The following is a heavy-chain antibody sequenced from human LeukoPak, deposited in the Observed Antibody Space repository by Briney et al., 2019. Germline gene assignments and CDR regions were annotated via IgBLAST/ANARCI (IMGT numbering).Heavy chain of an antibody. CDR2: IFYSGST. J-gene: IGHJ4*02. CDR3: ARTNPSFDY. CDR1: GGSISSYY. V-gene: IGHV4-59*08. Sequence: PSETLSLTCTVSGGSISSYYWSWIRQPPGKGLEWIGYIFYSGSTNYNPSLKSRVTISVDTSKNQVSLKLRSVTAADTAVCYCARTNPSFDYWGQGTLVTVSS.